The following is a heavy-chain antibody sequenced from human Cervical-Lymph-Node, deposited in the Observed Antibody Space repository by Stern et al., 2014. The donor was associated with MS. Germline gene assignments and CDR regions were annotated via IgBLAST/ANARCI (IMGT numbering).Heavy chain of an antibody. V-gene: IGHV3-7*01. J-gene: IGHJ4*02. D-gene: IGHD2/OR15-2a*01. Sequence: EVQLVESGGGVVQPGGSLRLSCVASGFSFGTSWMSWVRQPPGRGLEWVANIRQDGYDKFYVDSVKGRFTISRDNARNSLYLQMNSLTVADTAVYYCARDRRAFLDYWGQGTHVAVSS. CDR1: GFSFGTSW. CDR3: ARDRRAFLDY. CDR2: IRQDGYDK.